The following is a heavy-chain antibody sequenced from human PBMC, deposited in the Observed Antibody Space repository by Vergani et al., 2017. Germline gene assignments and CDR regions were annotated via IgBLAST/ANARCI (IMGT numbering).Heavy chain of an antibody. Sequence: QVQLVESGGGVVQPGRSLRLSCAASGFTFSSYGMHWVRQAPGKGLEWVAVISYDGSNKYYADSVKGRFTISRDNSKNTLYLQMNSLRAEDTAVYYCAKDPSSPTVTSDYYYYYGMDVWVQGTTVTVSS. J-gene: IGHJ6*02. CDR3: AKDPSSPTVTSDYYYYYGMDV. V-gene: IGHV3-30*18. CDR1: GFTFSSYG. D-gene: IGHD4-11*01. CDR2: ISYDGSNK.